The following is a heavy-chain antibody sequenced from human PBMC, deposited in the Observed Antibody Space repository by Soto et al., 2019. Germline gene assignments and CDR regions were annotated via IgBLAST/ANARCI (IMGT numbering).Heavy chain of an antibody. CDR3: AREDAGYSSGWSDY. J-gene: IGHJ4*02. Sequence: ASVKVSCKASGGTFSSYAISWVRQAPGQGLEWMGGIIPIFGTANYAQKFQGRVTITADESTSTAYMELSSLRSEDTAVYYCAREDAGYSSGWSDYWGQGTLVTVSS. CDR1: GGTFSSYA. V-gene: IGHV1-69*13. CDR2: IIPIFGTA. D-gene: IGHD6-19*01.